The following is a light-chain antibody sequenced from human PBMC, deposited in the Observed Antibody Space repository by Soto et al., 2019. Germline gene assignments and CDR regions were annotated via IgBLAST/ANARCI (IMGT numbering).Light chain of an antibody. V-gene: IGKV3-15*01. CDR3: QQYNNWPWT. CDR1: QSISIN. J-gene: IGKJ1*01. Sequence: EIVLTQSPGTLSLSPGERATLSCRASQSISINLAWYQQKPGQAPRLLICGASTRATGIPARFSGSGSGTEFTLTISSLESEDFALYYCQQYNNWPWTFGQGTKVEI. CDR2: GAS.